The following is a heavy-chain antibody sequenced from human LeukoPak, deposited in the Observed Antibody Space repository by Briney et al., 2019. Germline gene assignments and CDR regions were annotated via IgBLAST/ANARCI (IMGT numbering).Heavy chain of an antibody. Sequence: GGSLRLSCAASGFTFSSYAMHWVRQAPGKGLEWVAVISYDGSNKYYADSVKGRFTISGDNSKNTLYLQMNSLRAEDTAVYYCARSGYSGSYYSSGRLNYWGQGTLVTVSS. D-gene: IGHD1-26*01. CDR3: ARSGYSGSYYSSGRLNY. V-gene: IGHV3-30-3*01. CDR2: ISYDGSNK. J-gene: IGHJ4*02. CDR1: GFTFSSYA.